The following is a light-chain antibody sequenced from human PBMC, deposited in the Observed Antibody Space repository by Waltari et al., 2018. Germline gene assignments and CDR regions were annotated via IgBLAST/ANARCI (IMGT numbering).Light chain of an antibody. Sequence: DFQMTQSPSSLSASVRDRVTITCRASQSISTYLHWYQQKPGKAPKLLVYASSNFQTGVSSRFSGSGSGTDFTLTITDLQPDDFATYYCQQSYSAPLHFGGGTRVDI. CDR1: QSISTY. CDR2: ASS. J-gene: IGKJ4*01. V-gene: IGKV1-39*01. CDR3: QQSYSAPLH.